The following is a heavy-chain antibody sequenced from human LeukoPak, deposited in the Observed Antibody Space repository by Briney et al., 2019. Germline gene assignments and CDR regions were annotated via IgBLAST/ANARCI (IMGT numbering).Heavy chain of an antibody. J-gene: IGHJ4*02. CDR2: FYYSGST. CDR3: ARGPGGYSYGYYFDY. CDR1: GGSISSYY. V-gene: IGHV4-59*01. D-gene: IGHD5-18*01. Sequence: SETLSLTCSVSGGSISSYYWSWIRQPPGKGLEWIGFFYYSGSTNYNPSLKSRVTISVDTSKNHFSLKLSSVTAADTAVYYCARGPGGYSYGYYFDYWGQGTLVTVSS.